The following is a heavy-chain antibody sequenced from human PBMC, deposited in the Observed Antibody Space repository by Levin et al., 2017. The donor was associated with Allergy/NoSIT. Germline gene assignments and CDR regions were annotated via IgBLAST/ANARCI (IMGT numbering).Heavy chain of an antibody. J-gene: IGHJ4*02. CDR3: ARDHDGEDEYFDF. D-gene: IGHD3-10*01. CDR1: GFTFRTFW. V-gene: IGHV3-7*01. Sequence: GGSLRLSCAASGFTFRTFWMSWVRQAPGKGPEWVANIKQDGSDKYYVNSVEGRFTVSRDNAKNSLYLQMNSLRVEDTAVYYCARDHDGEDEYFDFWGQGTLVTVSS. CDR2: IKQDGSDK.